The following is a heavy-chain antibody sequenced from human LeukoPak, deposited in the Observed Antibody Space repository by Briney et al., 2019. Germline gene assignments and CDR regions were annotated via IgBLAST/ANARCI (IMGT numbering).Heavy chain of an antibody. CDR2: IYYSGST. J-gene: IGHJ4*02. CDR1: GGSISSSSYY. D-gene: IGHD5-12*01. Sequence: SSETLSLTCTVSGGSISSSSYYWGWIRQPPGKGLEWIGSIYYSGSTYYNPSLKSRVTISVDTSKNQFSLKLSSVTAADTAVYYCASDSGYLSLDYWGQGTLVTVSS. V-gene: IGHV4-39*07. CDR3: ASDSGYLSLDY.